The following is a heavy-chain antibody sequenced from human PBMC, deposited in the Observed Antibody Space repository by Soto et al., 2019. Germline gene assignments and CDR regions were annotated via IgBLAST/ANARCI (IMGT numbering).Heavy chain of an antibody. J-gene: IGHJ6*03. CDR1: AYSNTIYG. V-gene: IGHV1-18*01. Sequence: QVQLVQSGAEVKKPGASVKVSCKASAYSNTIYGINWVRQAPGQGLEWMGWISAYNGKAHYAQKVQDRRTVTTDTSTSTAYMELRSLRSDDTAVYYCTSLRSEDYYYYYMDVWGKGTTVTVSS. CDR2: ISAYNGKA. CDR3: TSLRSEDYYYYYMDV.